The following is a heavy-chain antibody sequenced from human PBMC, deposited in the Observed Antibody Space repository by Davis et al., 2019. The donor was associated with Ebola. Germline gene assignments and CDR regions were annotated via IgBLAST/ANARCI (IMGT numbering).Heavy chain of an antibody. V-gene: IGHV4-59*01. CDR1: GGSFSGYY. CDR3: ARGSADTAMVEEWWFDP. D-gene: IGHD5-18*01. J-gene: IGHJ5*02. Sequence: PSETLSLTCAVYGGSFSGYYWSWIRQPPGKGLEWIGYIYYSGSTNYNPSLKSRVTISVDTSKNQFSLKLSSVTAADTAVYYCARGSADTAMVEEWWFDPWGQGTLVTVSS. CDR2: IYYSGST.